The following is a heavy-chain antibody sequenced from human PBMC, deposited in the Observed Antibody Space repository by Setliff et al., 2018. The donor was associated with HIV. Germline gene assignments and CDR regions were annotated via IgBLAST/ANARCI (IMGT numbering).Heavy chain of an antibody. V-gene: IGHV3-15*01. D-gene: IGHD1-1*01. CDR3: TTAGHGTLDFDH. CDR2: IKSQTDGGTA. J-gene: IGHJ4*02. CDR1: GFFFKNAW. Sequence: KPGGSLRLSCAASGFFFKNAWMTWVRQAPGKGLEWIGHIKSQTDGGTAEYAAPMKDRFSLSRDDSKNTLFLEISSLRTEDTAVYYCTTAGHGTLDFDHWGQGTLVTVSS.